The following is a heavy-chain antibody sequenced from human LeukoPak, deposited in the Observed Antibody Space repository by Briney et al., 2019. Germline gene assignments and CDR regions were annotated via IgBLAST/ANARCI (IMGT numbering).Heavy chain of an antibody. CDR3: VRAAQEGRDSLTGVQTGNWFDP. D-gene: IGHD3-9*01. Sequence: ASVKVSCKTSGYNFTSYDINWVRQATGQGPEWTGWMNPSSGNTGYAQNFQGRLDLTRNIALTTAYMELSSLTSEDTATYYCVRAAQEGRDSLTGVQTGNWFDPWGQGTLVTVSS. CDR1: GYNFTSYD. V-gene: IGHV1-8*01. J-gene: IGHJ5*02. CDR2: MNPSSGNT.